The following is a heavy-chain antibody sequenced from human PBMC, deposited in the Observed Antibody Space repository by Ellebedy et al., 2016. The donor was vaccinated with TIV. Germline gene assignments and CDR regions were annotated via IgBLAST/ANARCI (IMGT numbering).Heavy chain of an antibody. Sequence: MPSETLSLTCAVYGGSFSDYYWSWIRQPPGKGLEWIGEINRSGSTNYNPSLKSRVTISLDTSKNQFSLNLRSVTAADTAVYYCARGGITMVYYGGLEVWGQGTTVTVSS. D-gene: IGHD3-10*01. J-gene: IGHJ6*02. CDR1: GGSFSDYY. CDR3: ARGGITMVYYGGLEV. CDR2: INRSGST. V-gene: IGHV4-34*01.